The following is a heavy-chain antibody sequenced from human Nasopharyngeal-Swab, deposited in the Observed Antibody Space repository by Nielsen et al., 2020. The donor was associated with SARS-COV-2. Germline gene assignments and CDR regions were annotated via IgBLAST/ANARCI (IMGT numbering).Heavy chain of an antibody. D-gene: IGHD3-9*01. CDR2: ISGSGGST. Sequence: GGSLTLSCAAFGFTFSGYAMCWVRQAPGKGPEWVSSISGSGGSTYYADPVKGRFTISRDNSKNTLYLQMNSLRAEDTAVYYCAKDTALYLAFDIWGQGTMVTVSS. J-gene: IGHJ3*02. V-gene: IGHV3-23*01. CDR1: GFTFSGYA. CDR3: AKDTALYLAFDI.